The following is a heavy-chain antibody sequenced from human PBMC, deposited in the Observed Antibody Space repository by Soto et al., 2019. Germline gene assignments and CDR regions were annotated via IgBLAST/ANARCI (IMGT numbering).Heavy chain of an antibody. CDR2: TNSDGADS. Sequence: GGSLRLSCAAAGFDFEDYAMHWVRQVPGKGLEWVSLTNSDGADSYYVDSVKGRFTISRDNAKTTLYLQMDRLRPEDTALYFCAKSLYYYDSSPLDHWGQGTLVTVSS. D-gene: IGHD3-22*01. J-gene: IGHJ4*02. V-gene: IGHV3-43D*04. CDR3: AKSLYYYDSSPLDH. CDR1: GFDFEDYA.